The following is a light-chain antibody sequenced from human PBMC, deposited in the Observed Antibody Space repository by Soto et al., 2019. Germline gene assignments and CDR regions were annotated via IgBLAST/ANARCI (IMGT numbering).Light chain of an antibody. CDR3: QKYNTPLLT. J-gene: IGKJ4*01. V-gene: IGKV1-27*01. CDR1: QGISNY. Sequence: DIQMTQSPSSLSASVGDRVTITCRASQGISNYSAWYQQKPGKVPELLIYSASTLQSGVPSRFSGSGSGTDFTLTISILQPEGVATYYCQKYNTPLLTFGGGTKVDIK. CDR2: SAS.